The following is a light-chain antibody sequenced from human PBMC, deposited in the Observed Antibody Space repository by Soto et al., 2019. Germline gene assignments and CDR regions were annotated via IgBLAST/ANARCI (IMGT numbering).Light chain of an antibody. CDR2: GAS. CDR3: QQYINWPPLT. Sequence: EIVLTQSPAALSVSPGERATLSCRAIQSVIINLAWYQQKPGQAPRLFIFGASTRATNISARFTGSGSGTEFTLTISSLQSEDFAVYYCQQYINWPPLTFGGGTKVETK. J-gene: IGKJ4*01. V-gene: IGKV3-15*01. CDR1: QSVIIN.